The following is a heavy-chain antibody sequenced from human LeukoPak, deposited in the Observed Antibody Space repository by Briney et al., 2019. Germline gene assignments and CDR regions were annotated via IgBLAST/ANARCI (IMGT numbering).Heavy chain of an antibody. CDR1: GFTFSSYA. CDR3: AKEIPPTYYYDSSGYLHDY. CDR2: ISGSGGST. D-gene: IGHD3-22*01. J-gene: IGHJ4*02. V-gene: IGHV3-23*01. Sequence: GSLRLSCAASGFTFSSYAMSWVRQAPGKGLEWVSAISGSGGSTYYADSVKGRFTISRDNSKNTLYLQMNSLRAEDTAVYYCAKEIPPTYYYDSSGYLHDYWGQGTLVTVSS.